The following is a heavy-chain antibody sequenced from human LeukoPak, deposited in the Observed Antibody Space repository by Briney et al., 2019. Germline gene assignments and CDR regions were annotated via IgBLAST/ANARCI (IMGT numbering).Heavy chain of an antibody. V-gene: IGHV1-69*05. CDR2: IIPIFGTA. CDR1: GGTFSSYA. D-gene: IGHD3-10*01. Sequence: SVKVSCKASGGTFSSYAISWVRQAPGQGLEWMGRIIPIFGTANYAQKFQGRDTITTDESTSTAYRELSSLRSEDTAVYYCARDRDYYGSGSYVDCGGQGTLVTVSS. J-gene: IGHJ4*02. CDR3: ARDRDYYGSGSYVDC.